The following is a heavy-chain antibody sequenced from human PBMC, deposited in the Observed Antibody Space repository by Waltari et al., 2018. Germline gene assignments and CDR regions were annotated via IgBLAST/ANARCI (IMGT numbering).Heavy chain of an antibody. Sequence: EVQLLESGGGLVQPGGSLRLYCAASGFPFSSYAMSWVRQAPGKGLDGVSAISGSGGRTYYAAAVKGRFTISRDNSKNTLYLQMNSLRAEDTAVYYCAKALAARAFFDYWGQGTLVTVSS. D-gene: IGHD6-6*01. CDR1: GFPFSSYA. CDR2: ISGSGGRT. CDR3: AKALAARAFFDY. V-gene: IGHV3-23*01. J-gene: IGHJ4*02.